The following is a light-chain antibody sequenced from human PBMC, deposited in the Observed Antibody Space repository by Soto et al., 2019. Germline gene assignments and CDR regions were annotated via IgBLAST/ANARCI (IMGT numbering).Light chain of an antibody. J-gene: IGKJ1*01. CDR1: QDISNS. CDR2: DAS. CDR3: QQYDNLPRT. V-gene: IGKV1-33*01. Sequence: DIQMTQSPSSLSASVGDRVTITCQASQDISNSLNWYQQKPGKAPKLLIYDASNLETGDPSRFSGSGSGTDFTFAISSLQPEDIATYYCQQYDNLPRTFGQGTKVEIK.